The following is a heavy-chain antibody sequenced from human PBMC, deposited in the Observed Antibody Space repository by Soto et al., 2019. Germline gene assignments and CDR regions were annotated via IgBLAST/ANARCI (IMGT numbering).Heavy chain of an antibody. CDR2: ISWNSGSI. CDR3: PKGLRMYALDY. D-gene: IGHD2-8*01. CDR1: VCTFDDYA. V-gene: IGHV3-9*01. Sequence: SLRLSCASSVCTFDDYAMHWVRQAPGKGLEWVSGISWNSGSIGYADSVKGRFTISRDNAKNSLYLQMNSLRAEDTALYYCPKGLRMYALDYWGQRTLVSVSS. J-gene: IGHJ4*02.